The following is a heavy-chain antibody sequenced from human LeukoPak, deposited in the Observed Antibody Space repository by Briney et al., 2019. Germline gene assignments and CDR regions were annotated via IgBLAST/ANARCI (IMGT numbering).Heavy chain of an antibody. D-gene: IGHD6-13*01. CDR1: GYTFTGYY. CDR2: NNPNSGDT. CDR3: ARVSAAGTGPDS. J-gene: IGHJ4*02. V-gene: IGHV1-2*02. Sequence: ASVKVSCKASGYTFTGYYMSWVRQAPGQGLEWMGWNNPNSGDTNYAQKFQGRVTMTRDTSIRTAYMELSRLRSDDTAVYYCARVSAAGTGPDSWGQGTLVTVSS.